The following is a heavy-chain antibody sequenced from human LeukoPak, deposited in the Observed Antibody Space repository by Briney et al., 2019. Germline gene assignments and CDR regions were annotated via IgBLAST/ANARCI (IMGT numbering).Heavy chain of an antibody. V-gene: IGHV1-18*01. Sequence: GASVKVSCKASGYTFTSYGISWVRQAPGQGLEWMGWISAYNGNTDYAQKLQGRVTMTTDTSTSTAYMELRSLRSEDTAVYYCARGGCSSTSCYYWFDPWGQGTLVTVSS. CDR1: GYTFTSYG. CDR2: ISAYNGNT. CDR3: ARGGCSSTSCYYWFDP. J-gene: IGHJ5*02. D-gene: IGHD2-2*01.